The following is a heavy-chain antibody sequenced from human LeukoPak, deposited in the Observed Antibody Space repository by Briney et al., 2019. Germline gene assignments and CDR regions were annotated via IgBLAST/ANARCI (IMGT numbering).Heavy chain of an antibody. D-gene: IGHD6-19*01. CDR3: ARDIRDCVAVTGTCWFDP. CDR1: GLTFSTYS. J-gene: IGHJ5*02. CDR2: ISSSSNYI. Sequence: GGSLRLSCASSGLTFSTYSMNWVRQAPGKGLEWVSSISSSSNYIYYADSVKGRFTNSRDNSKNSLYLQMNSLRAEDTAVYYCARDIRDCVAVTGTCWFDPWGQGTLVTVSS. V-gene: IGHV3-21*01.